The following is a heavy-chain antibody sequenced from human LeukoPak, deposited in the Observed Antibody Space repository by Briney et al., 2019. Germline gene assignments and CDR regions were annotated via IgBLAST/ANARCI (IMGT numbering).Heavy chain of an antibody. CDR1: GGSVSRGGYY. CDR2: TSYSEGT. CDR3: ATADWESFYFDS. Sequence: SETLSLTCTVSGGSVSRGGYYWNWIRQHPGKGLEWVGFTSYSEGTYYNPSLMSRITISVDISQNQFSLKMRDVTAADTAVYFCATADWESFYFDSWGQGALVAVSS. V-gene: IGHV4-31*03. J-gene: IGHJ4*02. D-gene: IGHD1-26*01.